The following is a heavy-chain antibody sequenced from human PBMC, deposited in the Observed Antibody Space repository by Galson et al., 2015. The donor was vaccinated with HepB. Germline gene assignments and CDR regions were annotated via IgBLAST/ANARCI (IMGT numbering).Heavy chain of an antibody. D-gene: IGHD3-22*01. CDR1: GYSFTSYW. CDR3: ARSLYYDSSGTIMGGY. V-gene: IGHV5-51*01. CDR2: IYPGDSDT. Sequence: QSGAEVTKPGESLKISCKGSGYSFTSYWIGWVRQMPGKGLEWMGIIYPGDSDTRYSPSFQGQVTISADKSISTAYLQWSSLKASDTAMYYCARSLYYDSSGTIMGGYWGQGTLVTVSS. J-gene: IGHJ4*02.